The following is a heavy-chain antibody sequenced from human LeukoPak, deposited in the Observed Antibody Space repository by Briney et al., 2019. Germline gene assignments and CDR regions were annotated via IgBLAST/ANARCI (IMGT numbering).Heavy chain of an antibody. CDR2: INWNSGNI. V-gene: IGHV3-9*01. CDR1: GFTFDDYA. D-gene: IGHD1-26*01. Sequence: PGGSLRLSCAASGFTFDDYAMPWVRQAPGKGLGRVSGINWNSGNIGYADSVKGRFTISRDNAKNSLYLQMNSLRAEDTALYYCAKDRSSGSYQHFDYWGQGTLVTVSS. CDR3: AKDRSSGSYQHFDY. J-gene: IGHJ4*02.